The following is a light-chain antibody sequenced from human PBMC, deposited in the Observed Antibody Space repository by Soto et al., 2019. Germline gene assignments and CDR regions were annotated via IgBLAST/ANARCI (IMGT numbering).Light chain of an antibody. Sequence: QSLLTQPPSVSGAPGQRVTISCTGSSYNIGAGYDVHWYQQLPGTAPKLLIYGNSNRPSGVPDRFSGSKSGTSASLAITGLQAEDEADYYCQSYDSSLSGVVFGGGTQLTVL. J-gene: IGLJ2*01. CDR1: SYNIGAGYD. CDR2: GNS. CDR3: QSYDSSLSGVV. V-gene: IGLV1-40*01.